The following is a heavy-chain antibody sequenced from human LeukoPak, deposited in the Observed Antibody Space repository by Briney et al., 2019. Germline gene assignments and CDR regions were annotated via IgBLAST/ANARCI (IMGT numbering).Heavy chain of an antibody. CDR1: GYTFTSYG. Sequence: ASVKVSCKASGYTFTSYGISWVRQAPGQGLEWMGWISAYNGNTNYAQKLQGRVTMTTDTSTSTAYMGLRSLRSDDTAVYYCARDSPQLNYDILTGYYNRTFDYWGQGTLVTVSS. V-gene: IGHV1-18*04. D-gene: IGHD3-9*01. J-gene: IGHJ4*02. CDR2: ISAYNGNT. CDR3: ARDSPQLNYDILTGYYNRTFDY.